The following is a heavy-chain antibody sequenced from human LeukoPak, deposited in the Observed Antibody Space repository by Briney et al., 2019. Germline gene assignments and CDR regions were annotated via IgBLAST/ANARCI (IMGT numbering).Heavy chain of an antibody. CDR1: SGSTSSGSFY. Sequence: SETLSLTRTVSSGSTSSGSFYWGWISPPPGKGLEWIGNIYYSGTTYYNPSLKSRVTISVDTSKNHSSLKLSSVTATDTAVYYCASSTWYLNWFDPWGQGILVTVSS. J-gene: IGHJ5*02. V-gene: IGHV4-39*02. D-gene: IGHD6-13*01. CDR2: IYYSGTT. CDR3: ASSTWYLNWFDP.